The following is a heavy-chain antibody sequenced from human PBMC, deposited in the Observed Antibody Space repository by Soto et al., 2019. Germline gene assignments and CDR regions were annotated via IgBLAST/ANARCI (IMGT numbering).Heavy chain of an antibody. D-gene: IGHD2-2*01. CDR1: GGLFSTYA. CDR2: IIPLFATT. Sequence: QVQLVQSGAEVRKPGSSVKVSCKASGGLFSTYAITWVRQAPGQGLEWVGGIIPLFATTHYAQKFQGRVEVTADDSTHTAYLELSRLRSEDTAVYYCARGVCETTCCSIPRWDFDRWGRRTVVIVPS. CDR3: ARGVCETTCCSIPRWDFDR. J-gene: IGHJ2*01. V-gene: IGHV1-69*01.